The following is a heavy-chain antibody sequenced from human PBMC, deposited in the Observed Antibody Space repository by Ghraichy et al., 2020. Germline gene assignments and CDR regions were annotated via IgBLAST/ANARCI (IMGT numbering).Heavy chain of an antibody. D-gene: IGHD6-13*01. CDR2: ISYDGTST. Sequence: GESLNISCAASGFTLSNYYMHWVRQAPGKGLEWVAVISYDGTSTYYADSVKGRFTISRDNSKNTLFLQMNSLRAGDTAVYYCGRDLKSSSWSYYYYAMDVWGQGTKVTVSS. CDR3: GRDLKSSSWSYYYYAMDV. CDR1: GFTLSNYY. V-gene: IGHV3-30-3*01. J-gene: IGHJ6*02.